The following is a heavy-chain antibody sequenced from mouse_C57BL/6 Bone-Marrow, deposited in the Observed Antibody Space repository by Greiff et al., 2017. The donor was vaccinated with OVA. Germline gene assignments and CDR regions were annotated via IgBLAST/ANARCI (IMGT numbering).Heavy chain of an antibody. CDR3: ARKDSAGYDYYAMDY. CDR1: GYTFTSYW. V-gene: IGHV1-64*01. CDR2: IHPNSGST. J-gene: IGHJ4*01. Sequence: QVQLQQPGAELVKPGASVKLSCKASGYTFTSYWMHWVKQRPGQGLEWIGMIHPNSGSTNYNEKFKSKATLTVDKSSSTAYMQLSSLTSEDSAVDYCARKDSAGYDYYAMDYWGQGTSVTVSS. D-gene: IGHD3-2*02.